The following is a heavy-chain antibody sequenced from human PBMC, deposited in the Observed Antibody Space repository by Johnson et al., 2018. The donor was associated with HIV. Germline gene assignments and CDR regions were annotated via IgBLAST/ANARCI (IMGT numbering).Heavy chain of an antibody. Sequence: QVQLVESGGGVVQPGRSLRLSCAASGFTFSSYAMHWVRQAPGKGLEWVAVISYDGSNKYYADSVKGRFTISRDNSKKTLYLQMNSLRAEDTAVYYCAKDALRLGVFSGLDMWGQGTMVTVSS. V-gene: IGHV3-30*04. J-gene: IGHJ3*02. CDR2: ISYDGSNK. CDR1: GFTFSSYA. CDR3: AKDALRLGVFSGLDM. D-gene: IGHD3-3*01.